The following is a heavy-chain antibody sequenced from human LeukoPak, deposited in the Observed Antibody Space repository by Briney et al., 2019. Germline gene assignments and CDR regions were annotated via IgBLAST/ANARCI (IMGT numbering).Heavy chain of an antibody. D-gene: IGHD2-2*01. CDR1: GYTFTGYY. CDR3: GREGYCSSTSCQGWFDP. CDR2: INPNSVGT. J-gene: IGHJ5*01. Sequence: GASVKGSCKASGYTFTGYYMHWVRQTPGQGLEWMGWINPNSVGTNYAQKFQGRVTMTRATSISTAYMELSRLRSDDTAVYYCGREGYCSSTSCQGWFDPWGQGTLVTVSS. V-gene: IGHV1-2*02.